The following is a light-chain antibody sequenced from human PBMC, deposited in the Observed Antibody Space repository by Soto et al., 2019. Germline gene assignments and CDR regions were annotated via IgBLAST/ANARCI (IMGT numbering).Light chain of an antibody. Sequence: QSALTQPASVSGSLGQWSTSSCTGSNRDIGAYNLVSWYQQYPDTAPKLIIYEVRNRPSGVSYRFTGSRSGNTASLTISALQDDDESTFYCSSYTTTSTLLFGGGTKLTVL. V-gene: IGLV2-14*01. CDR3: SSYTTTSTLL. CDR1: NRDIGAYNL. CDR2: EVR. J-gene: IGLJ3*02.